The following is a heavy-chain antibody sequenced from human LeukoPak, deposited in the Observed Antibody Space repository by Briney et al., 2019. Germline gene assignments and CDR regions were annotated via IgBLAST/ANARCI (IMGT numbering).Heavy chain of an antibody. CDR2: INPNSDGT. D-gene: IGHD2-15*01. Sequence: GASVKVSCKASGYPLTLYYMHWVRQAPGQGLEWMGWINPNSDGTNYAQKFQGRVTMTRDTSISTAYMELSSLRSDDTAVYYCARMICTGGSCQTPIFDYWGQGTLVTVSS. CDR3: ARMICTGGSCQTPIFDY. CDR1: GYPLTLYY. V-gene: IGHV1-2*02. J-gene: IGHJ4*02.